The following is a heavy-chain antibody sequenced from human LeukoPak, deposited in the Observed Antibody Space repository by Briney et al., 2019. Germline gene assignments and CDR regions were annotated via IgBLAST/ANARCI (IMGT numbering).Heavy chain of an antibody. CDR1: GESFNRYY. CDR2: IYHDGNT. CDR3: ARLDISTTWYAFDY. Sequence: SETLSLTCAVYGESFNRYYWSWIRQPPGKGLEWIAEIYHDGNTNYNPSLKSRVTISVDTSNNHFSLKRTSVTAADTAVYYCARLDISTTWYAFDYWGQGTLVTVSS. V-gene: IGHV4-34*01. J-gene: IGHJ4*02. D-gene: IGHD5-12*01.